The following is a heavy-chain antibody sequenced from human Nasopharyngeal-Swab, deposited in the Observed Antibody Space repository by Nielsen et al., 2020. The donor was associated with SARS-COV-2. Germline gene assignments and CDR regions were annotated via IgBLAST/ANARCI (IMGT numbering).Heavy chain of an antibody. Sequence: SVKVSCKASGFTFTSSAVQWVRQARGQRLEWIGWIVVGSGNTNYAQKFQERVTITRDMSTSTAYMELSSLRSEDTAVYYCAAGVHYDFWSGYPPLDYWGQGTLVTVSS. CDR1: GFTFTSSA. CDR3: AAGVHYDFWSGYPPLDY. D-gene: IGHD3-3*01. CDR2: IVVGSGNT. J-gene: IGHJ4*02. V-gene: IGHV1-58*01.